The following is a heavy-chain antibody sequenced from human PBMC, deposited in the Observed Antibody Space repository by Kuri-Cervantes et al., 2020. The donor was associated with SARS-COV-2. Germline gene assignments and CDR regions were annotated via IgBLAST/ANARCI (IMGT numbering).Heavy chain of an antibody. D-gene: IGHD2-2*02. V-gene: IGHV3-30-3*01. J-gene: IGHJ4*02. CDR1: GFTFSSYA. Sequence: GESLKISCAASGFTFSSYAMHWVRQAPGKGLEWVAVISYDGSNKYYADSVKGRFTISRGNSKNTLYLQMNSLRAEDTAVYYCARDSCSSTSCYTVFFFDYWGQGTLVTVSS. CDR2: ISYDGSNK. CDR3: ARDSCSSTSCYTVFFFDY.